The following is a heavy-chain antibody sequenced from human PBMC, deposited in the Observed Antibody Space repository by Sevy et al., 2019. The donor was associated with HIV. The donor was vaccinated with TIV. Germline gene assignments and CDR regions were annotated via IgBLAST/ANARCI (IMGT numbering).Heavy chain of an antibody. CDR3: AREPIAGGGRGAFDI. CDR1: GGTFSSYA. J-gene: IGHJ3*02. D-gene: IGHD6-13*01. Sequence: ASVKVSCKASGGTFSSYAISWVRQAPGQGLEWMGGIIPIFGTANYAQTFQGRVTITADKSTSTAYMELSSLRSEDTAVYYCAREPIAGGGRGAFDIWGQGTMVTVSS. CDR2: IIPIFGTA. V-gene: IGHV1-69*06.